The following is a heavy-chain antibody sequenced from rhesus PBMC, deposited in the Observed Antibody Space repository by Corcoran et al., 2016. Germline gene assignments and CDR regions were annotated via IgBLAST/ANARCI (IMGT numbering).Heavy chain of an antibody. V-gene: IGHV5S1*01. J-gene: IGHJ2*01. D-gene: IGHD3-3*01. Sequence: EVQLVQSGAEVKRPGESLRISCKTSGYSFTSSWLSWVCKMPGKAREWMGHIKLGDSYTRYSPAFQGQVAISDDKSISTTYLQWSSLKASDTATYYCSNSVYNIWTGYYTDWYFDLWGPGTPITISS. CDR3: SNSVYNIWTGYYTDWYFDL. CDR2: IKLGDSYT. CDR1: GYSFTSSW.